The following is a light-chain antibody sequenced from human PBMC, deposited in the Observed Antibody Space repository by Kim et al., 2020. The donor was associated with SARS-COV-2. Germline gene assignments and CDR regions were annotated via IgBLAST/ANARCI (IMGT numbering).Light chain of an antibody. V-gene: IGLV1-40*01. CDR3: QSYDTNLTGV. J-gene: IGLJ3*02. CDR2: VIN. Sequence: GQWVTISCTGSSSDIGACYDVHWYQQLPGTAPKLLIYVINYRPSGVPARFSGSKSGTSASLAITGLQAEDEANYYCQSYDTNLTGVFGGGTQLTVL. CDR1: SSDIGACYD.